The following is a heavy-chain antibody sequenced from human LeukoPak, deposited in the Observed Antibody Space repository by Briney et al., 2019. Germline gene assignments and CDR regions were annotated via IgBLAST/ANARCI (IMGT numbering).Heavy chain of an antibody. CDR3: ARNRDGRDAFDI. CDR1: GFTFDDYA. Sequence: PGGSLRLSCAASGFTFDDYAMHWVRQAPGKGLEWVSGISWNSGSIGYADSVRGRFTISRDNAKNSLYLQMNSLRAEDTAVYYCARNRDGRDAFDIWGQGTMVTVSS. J-gene: IGHJ3*02. D-gene: IGHD5-24*01. CDR2: ISWNSGSI. V-gene: IGHV3-9*01.